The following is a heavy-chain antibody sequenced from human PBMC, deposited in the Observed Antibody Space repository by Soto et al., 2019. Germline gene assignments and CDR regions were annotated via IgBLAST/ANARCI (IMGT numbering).Heavy chain of an antibody. CDR2: IYWNDDK. Sequence: SGPTLVNPTQTLTLTCTFSGFSLTTAGVAVGWIRQPPGGALEWLALIYWNDDKRFSPSLKTRLTIAGDTSRNQVVLSLTNMDPGDTATYFCAHSNGGYEIIYFDFWGQGSRSPSPQ. CDR3: AHSNGGYEIIYFDF. CDR1: GFSLTTAGVA. V-gene: IGHV2-5*01. J-gene: IGHJ4*02. D-gene: IGHD5-12*01.